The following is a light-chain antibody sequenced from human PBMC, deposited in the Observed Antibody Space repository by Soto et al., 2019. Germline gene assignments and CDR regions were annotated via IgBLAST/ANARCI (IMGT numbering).Light chain of an antibody. J-gene: IGKJ1*01. CDR3: QQYKNWRT. V-gene: IGKV3-15*01. CDR1: QSVSSN. Sequence: EIVMTQSPATLSVSPGERATLSCRASQSVSSNLAWYQQKPGQAPRLLIYDASTRATGIPARISGSGSGTEFTLTISRLQSEDFAVYYCQQYKNWRTFGQGTKVEIK. CDR2: DAS.